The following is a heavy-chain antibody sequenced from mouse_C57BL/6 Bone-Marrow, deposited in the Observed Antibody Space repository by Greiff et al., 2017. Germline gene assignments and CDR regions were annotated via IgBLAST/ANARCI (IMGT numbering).Heavy chain of an antibody. CDR3: ARRANWAWFAY. D-gene: IGHD4-1*01. V-gene: IGHV1-82*01. CDR1: GYAFSSSW. CDR2: IYPGDGDT. J-gene: IGHJ3*01. Sequence: LQESGPELVKPGASVKISCKASGYAFSSSWMNWVKQRPGKGLEWIGRIYPGDGDTNYNGKFKGKATLTADKSSSTAYMQLSSLTSEDSAVYFCARRANWAWFAYWGQGTMVTVSA.